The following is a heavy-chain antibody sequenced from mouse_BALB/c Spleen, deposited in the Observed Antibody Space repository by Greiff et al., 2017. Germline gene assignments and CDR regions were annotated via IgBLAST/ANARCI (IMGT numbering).Heavy chain of an antibody. Sequence: VQLQQSGPELVKPGASVKISCKASGYTFTDYNMHWVKQSHGKSLEWIGYIYPYNGGTGYNQKFKSKATLTVDNSSSTAYMELRSLTSEDSAVYYCARGDGYSLSYWGQGTLVTVSA. CDR2: IYPYNGGT. J-gene: IGHJ3*01. CDR1: GYTFTDYN. V-gene: IGHV1S29*02. CDR3: ARGDGYSLSY. D-gene: IGHD2-3*01.